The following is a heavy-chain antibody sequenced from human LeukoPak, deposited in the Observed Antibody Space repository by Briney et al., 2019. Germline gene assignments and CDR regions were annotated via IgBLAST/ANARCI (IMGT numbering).Heavy chain of an antibody. CDR2: INHSGST. CDR3: ARGRASGWAD. CDR1: GGSFSGYY. Sequence: PSETLSLTCAVYGGSFSGYYWSWIRQPPGKGLEWIGEINHSGSTNYNPSLKSRVTISVDTSKNQFSLKLSSVTAADTAVYYCARGRASGWADWGQGTLVTVSS. D-gene: IGHD6-19*01. J-gene: IGHJ4*02. V-gene: IGHV4-34*01.